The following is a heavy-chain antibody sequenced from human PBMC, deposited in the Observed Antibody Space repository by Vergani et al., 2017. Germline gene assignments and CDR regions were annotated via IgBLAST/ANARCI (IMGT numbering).Heavy chain of an antibody. D-gene: IGHD1-1*01. CDR1: EYSFGNYW. CDR2: IYPADSDT. J-gene: IGHJ4*02. CDR3: QRHTTYTDS. Sequence: EVELVQSGPEMRKPGESLKISCKGSEYSFGNYWIGWVRQMPGKGLEWMRLIYPADSDTRYSPSFQGPVTISADKSISTAFLQWDRLKASDTALYYCQRHTTYTDSWGQGTLVTVSS. V-gene: IGHV5-51*01.